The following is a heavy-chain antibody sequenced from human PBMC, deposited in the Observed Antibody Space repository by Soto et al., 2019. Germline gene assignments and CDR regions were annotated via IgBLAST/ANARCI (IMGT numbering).Heavy chain of an antibody. CDR3: ARDPREVPYYDSSGYDYYGMDV. J-gene: IGHJ6*02. CDR2: INSDGSST. D-gene: IGHD3-22*01. Sequence: GGPLRLPCAPSGFTFSSYGMHCVRHARGRGLVCVSRINSDGSSTSYADSVKGRFTISRDNAKNTLYLQMNSLRAEDTAVYYCARDPREVPYYDSSGYDYYGMDVWGQGTTVTVSS. V-gene: IGHV3-74*01. CDR1: GFTFSSYG.